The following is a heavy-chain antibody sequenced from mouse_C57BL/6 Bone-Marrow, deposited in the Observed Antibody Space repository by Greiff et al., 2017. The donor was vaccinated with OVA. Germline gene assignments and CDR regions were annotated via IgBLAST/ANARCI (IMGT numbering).Heavy chain of an antibody. V-gene: IGHV5-4*03. CDR3: ARPTMVTPFAY. Sequence: EVKVVESGGGLVKPGGSLKLSCAASGFTFSSYAMSWVRQTPEKRLEWVATISDGGSYTYYPDNVKGRFTNSRDNAKNNLYLQMSHLKSEDTAMYYCARPTMVTPFAYWGQGTLVTVSA. D-gene: IGHD2-1*01. J-gene: IGHJ3*01. CDR1: GFTFSSYA. CDR2: ISDGGSYT.